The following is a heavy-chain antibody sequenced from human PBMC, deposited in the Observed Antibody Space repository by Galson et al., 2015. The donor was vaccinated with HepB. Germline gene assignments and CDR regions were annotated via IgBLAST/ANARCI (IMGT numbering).Heavy chain of an antibody. J-gene: IGHJ3*02. CDR1: GYSFTGYY. V-gene: IGHV1-2*02. Sequence: SVKVSCKASGYSFTGYYMHWVRQAPGQGLEWMGWINPNSGGTNYAQKFQGRVTMTRDTSISIVYMELSRLRFDDTAVYYCARDGEMIDAFDIWGQGTMVTVSS. CDR2: INPNSGGT. D-gene: IGHD3-10*01. CDR3: ARDGEMIDAFDI.